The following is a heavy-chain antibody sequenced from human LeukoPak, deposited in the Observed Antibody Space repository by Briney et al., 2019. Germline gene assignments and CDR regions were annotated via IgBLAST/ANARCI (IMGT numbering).Heavy chain of an antibody. V-gene: IGHV4-39*07. J-gene: IGHJ4*02. Sequence: SETLSLTCTVSGGSISSSSYYWGWIRQPPGKGLEWIGEINHSGSTNYNPSLKSRVTISVDTSKNQFSLKLSSVTAADTAVYYCARLGSMATRSRIDYWGQGTLVTVSS. D-gene: IGHD5-12*01. CDR3: ARLGSMATRSRIDY. CDR1: GGSISSSSYY. CDR2: INHSGST.